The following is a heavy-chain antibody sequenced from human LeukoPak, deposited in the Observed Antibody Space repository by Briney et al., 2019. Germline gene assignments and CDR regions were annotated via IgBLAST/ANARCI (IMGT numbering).Heavy chain of an antibody. CDR2: IYSGGST. D-gene: IGHD3-22*01. Sequence: PGGSLRLSCAASGFTVSSNYMSWVRQAPGKGLEWVSVIYSGGSTYYADSVKGRFTISRDNPKNTLYLQMNSLRAEDTAVYYCARVRYDSSGPYYFDYWGQGTLVTVSS. CDR1: GFTVSSNY. V-gene: IGHV3-66*01. CDR3: ARVRYDSSGPYYFDY. J-gene: IGHJ4*02.